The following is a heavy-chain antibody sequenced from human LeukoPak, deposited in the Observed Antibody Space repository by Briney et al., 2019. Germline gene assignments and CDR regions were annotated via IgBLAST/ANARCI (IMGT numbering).Heavy chain of an antibody. Sequence: TGGSLRLSCVASGFTFSSYEMNWVRQAPGKGLEWVSYISSTGSTIYYADSVKGRFTISRDNAKNSLYLQMNSLRAEDTAVYYCASDYYDRSQYWGQGTLVTVSS. V-gene: IGHV3-48*03. CDR2: ISSTGSTI. D-gene: IGHD3-22*01. J-gene: IGHJ4*02. CDR1: GFTFSSYE. CDR3: ASDYYDRSQY.